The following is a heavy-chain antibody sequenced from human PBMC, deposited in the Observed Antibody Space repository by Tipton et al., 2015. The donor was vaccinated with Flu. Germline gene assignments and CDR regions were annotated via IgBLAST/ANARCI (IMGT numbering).Heavy chain of an antibody. Sequence: MQLVQSGAEVKKPGESLKISCKGSGYSFTSYWIGWVRQMPGKGLEWMGIIHPGASDTRYSPSFRGQVSISADKSIRTTYLQWSSLKASGTAMYYCSRYYSDGRGYYRLAYWGQGTLVTVSS. CDR2: IHPGASDT. V-gene: IGHV5-51*01. D-gene: IGHD3-22*01. CDR1: GYSFTSYW. J-gene: IGHJ4*02. CDR3: SRYYSDGRGYYRLAY.